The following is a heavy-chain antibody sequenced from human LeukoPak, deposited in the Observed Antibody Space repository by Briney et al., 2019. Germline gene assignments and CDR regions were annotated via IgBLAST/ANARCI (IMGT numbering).Heavy chain of an antibody. V-gene: IGHV3-20*04. Sequence: PGGSLRLSCAASGFTLSRHPIFWVRQAPGKGLEWVSGINWNGGSTGYADSVKGRFTISRDNAKNSLYLQMNSLRAEDTALYYCARVPDSSSWGYYYYYMDVWGKGTTVTVSS. CDR1: GFTLSRHP. CDR2: INWNGGST. J-gene: IGHJ6*03. D-gene: IGHD6-13*01. CDR3: ARVPDSSSWGYYYYYMDV.